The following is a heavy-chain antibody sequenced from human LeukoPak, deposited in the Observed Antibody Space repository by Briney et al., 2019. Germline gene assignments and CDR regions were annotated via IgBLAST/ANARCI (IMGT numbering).Heavy chain of an antibody. CDR1: GGSISSSSYY. CDR3: ARQTSGT. J-gene: IGHJ5*01. CDR2: IYYSGTT. V-gene: IGHV4-39*01. D-gene: IGHD3-3*01. Sequence: SETLSLTCTVSGGSISSSSYYWGWIRQPPGKGLEWIGTIYYSGTTYYNPSLKSRVTISVDTSKNHFSLRLSSVTAADTAVYYCARQTSGTWGQGTLVTVSS.